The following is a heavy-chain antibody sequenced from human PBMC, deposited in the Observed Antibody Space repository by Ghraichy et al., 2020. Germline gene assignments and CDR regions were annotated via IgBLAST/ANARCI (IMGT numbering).Heavy chain of an antibody. J-gene: IGHJ5*02. Sequence: SGPTLVKPTETLTLTCTVSGFSLSNGRMGVSWIRQPPGKALEWLAHIFSNDEKSYSTSLKSRLTISKDISRDSFESQVVLTMTNMEPVDTGTYYCARIEDDFWSGHSNCFDPWGQGTLVAVSS. CDR1: GFSLSNGRMG. CDR3: ARIEDDFWSGHSNCFDP. D-gene: IGHD3-3*01. CDR2: IFSNDEK. V-gene: IGHV2-26*02.